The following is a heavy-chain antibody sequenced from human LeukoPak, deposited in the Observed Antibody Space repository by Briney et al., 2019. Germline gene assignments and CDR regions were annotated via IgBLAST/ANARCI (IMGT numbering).Heavy chain of an antibody. CDR2: ISSSSSTI. V-gene: IGHV3-48*04. J-gene: IGHJ5*02. D-gene: IGHD2-15*01. Sequence: PGGSLRLSCAASGFTFSSYSMNWVRQAPGQGLEWVSYISSSSSTIYYADSVKGRFTISRDNAKNSLYLQMTSLRAEDTAVYYCARDPRYCSGGSCYSEFYLNWFDPWGQGTLVTVSS. CDR3: ARDPRYCSGGSCYSEFYLNWFDP. CDR1: GFTFSSYS.